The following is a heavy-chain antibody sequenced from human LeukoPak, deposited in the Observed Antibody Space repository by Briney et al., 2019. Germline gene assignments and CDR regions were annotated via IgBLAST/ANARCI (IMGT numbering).Heavy chain of an antibody. CDR2: INPSGGST. CDR1: GYTFTSYY. Sequence: ASVKVSCKASGYTFTSYYMHWVRQAPGQGLEWMGIINPSGGSTSYAQKFQGRVTMTRDTSTSTVYMELSSLRSEDTAVYYCARDYKRITMIVVVIAGMDVWGQGTTVTVSS. V-gene: IGHV1-46*01. D-gene: IGHD3-22*01. J-gene: IGHJ6*02. CDR3: ARDYKRITMIVVVIAGMDV.